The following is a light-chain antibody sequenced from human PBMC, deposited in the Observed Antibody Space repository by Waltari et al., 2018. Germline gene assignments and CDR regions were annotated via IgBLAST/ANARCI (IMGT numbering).Light chain of an antibody. J-gene: IGKJ1*01. Sequence: DIQLTQSPSFLSPSVGDRCTITCRASPGISSYLAWYQQKPGKAPKLLIYDASTLQSGVPSRFSGSGSGTEFTLTISGLRPEDFATYYCQQLNSYRLLLGKGTKVEIK. CDR2: DAS. CDR1: PGISSY. V-gene: IGKV1-9*01. CDR3: QQLNSYRLL.